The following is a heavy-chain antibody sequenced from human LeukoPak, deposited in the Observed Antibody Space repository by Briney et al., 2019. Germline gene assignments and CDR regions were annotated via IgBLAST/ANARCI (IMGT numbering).Heavy chain of an antibody. CDR3: ARDWEVYSSSNGMDV. J-gene: IGHJ6*02. CDR1: GDSVSSNGAA. Sequence: TSQTLSLTCAISGDSVSSNGAAWNWIRQSPSRGFEWLGRTYYRSKWYNDYAVPVKSRISINPDTSKNQFSLQLSSVTPEDTAVYYCARDWEVYSSSNGMDVWGQGTTVTVSS. CDR2: TYYRSKWYN. V-gene: IGHV6-1*01. D-gene: IGHD6-6*01.